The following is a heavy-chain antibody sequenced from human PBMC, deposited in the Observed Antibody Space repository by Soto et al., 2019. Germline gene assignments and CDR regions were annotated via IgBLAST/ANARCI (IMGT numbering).Heavy chain of an antibody. CDR2: INADGSTT. V-gene: IGHV3-74*01. J-gene: IGHJ4*02. D-gene: IGHD3-3*01. CDR3: ARVQFGVGNDY. Sequence: GGSLRLSCAASGFTFSSYWMHWVRQAPGKGLAWVSRINADGSTTGYADSVKGRFTISRDNARNTLFLQMNSLTAEDTAVYYCARVQFGVGNDYWGQGTLVTVSS. CDR1: GFTFSSYW.